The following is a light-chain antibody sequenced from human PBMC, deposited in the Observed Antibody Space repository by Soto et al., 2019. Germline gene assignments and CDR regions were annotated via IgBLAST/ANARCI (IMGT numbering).Light chain of an antibody. CDR3: QQYNNWPPST. V-gene: IGKV3-15*01. CDR2: GAS. Sequence: DIVLTQSPATLSLSPGERATLSCRASQSVSSNLAWYQQKPGQAPRLLIYGASTRATGIPARFSGSGSGTEFTLTISSLQSEDFAVYYCQQYNNWPPSTFGQGTRLEIK. CDR1: QSVSSN. J-gene: IGKJ5*01.